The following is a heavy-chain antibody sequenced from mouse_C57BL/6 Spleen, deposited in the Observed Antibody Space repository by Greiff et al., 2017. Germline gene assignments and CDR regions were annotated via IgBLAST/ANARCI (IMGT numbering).Heavy chain of an antibody. CDR3: ARKLPYYAMDY. Sequence: EVMLVESGGGLVKPGGSLKLSCAASGFTFSDYGMHWVRQAPEKGLEWVAYISSGSSTIYYADTVKGRFTISRDNAKNTLFLQMTSLRSEDTAMYYCARKLPYYAMDYWGQGTSVTVSS. V-gene: IGHV5-17*01. J-gene: IGHJ4*01. CDR1: GFTFSDYG. CDR2: ISSGSSTI.